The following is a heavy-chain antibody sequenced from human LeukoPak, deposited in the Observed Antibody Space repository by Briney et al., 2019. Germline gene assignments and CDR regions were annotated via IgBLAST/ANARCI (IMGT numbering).Heavy chain of an antibody. CDR3: TRRDDFWSGSGDY. J-gene: IGHJ4*02. Sequence: GESLKISCAASGFTFSGSAMHWVRQASGKGLEWVGRIRSKANSYATAYAASVKGRFTISRDDSKNTAYLQMNSLKTEDTAVYYCTRRDDFWSGSGDYWGQGTLVSVSS. D-gene: IGHD3-3*01. V-gene: IGHV3-73*01. CDR2: IRSKANSYAT. CDR1: GFTFSGSA.